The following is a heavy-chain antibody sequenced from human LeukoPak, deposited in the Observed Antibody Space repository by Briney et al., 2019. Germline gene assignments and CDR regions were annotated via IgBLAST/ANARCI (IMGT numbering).Heavy chain of an antibody. CDR2: IGTAGDT. D-gene: IGHD6-13*01. CDR3: ARGAGPRIAAAGIGWFDP. CDR1: GFTFSSYD. J-gene: IGHJ5*02. Sequence: GGSLRLSCAASGFTFSSYDMHWVRHATGKGLEWVSAIGTAGDTYYPGSVKGRFTISRENAKNSLYLQMNSLRAGDTAVYYCARGAGPRIAAAGIGWFDPWGQGTLVTVSS. V-gene: IGHV3-13*01.